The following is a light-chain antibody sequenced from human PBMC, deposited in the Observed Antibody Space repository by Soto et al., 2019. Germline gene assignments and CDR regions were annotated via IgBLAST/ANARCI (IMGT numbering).Light chain of an antibody. Sequence: QSVLTQPPSVSGAPRQRVTISCSGSSSNIGAVFDVHWYQQVPGTAPKLLIYENTKRPSGVPYRFSGSKSGTSASLAITGLQAEDEADYYCQSYESVLSGWLFGGGTKLTVL. CDR2: ENT. CDR1: SSNIGAVFD. J-gene: IGLJ2*01. V-gene: IGLV1-40*01. CDR3: QSYESVLSGWL.